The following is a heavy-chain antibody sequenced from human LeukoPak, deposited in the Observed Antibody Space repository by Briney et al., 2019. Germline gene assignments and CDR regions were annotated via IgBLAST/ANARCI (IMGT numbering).Heavy chain of an antibody. Sequence: SETLSLTCTVSGGSISSYYWSWIRQPPGKGLEWIGYIYTSGSTNYNPSLKSRVTISVDTSKNQFSLKLSSVTAADTAVYYCGRLFQGWFDPWGQGTLVTVSS. J-gene: IGHJ5*02. CDR2: IYTSGST. CDR3: GRLFQGWFDP. D-gene: IGHD2-21*01. V-gene: IGHV4-4*09. CDR1: GGSISSYY.